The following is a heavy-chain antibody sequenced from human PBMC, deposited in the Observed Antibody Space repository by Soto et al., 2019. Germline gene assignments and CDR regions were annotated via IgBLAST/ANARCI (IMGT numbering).Heavy chain of an antibody. J-gene: IGHJ4*02. CDR1: GGSISSYY. Sequence: SETLSLTCTVSGGSISSYYWIWIRQPPGKGLEWIGYIYYSGSTNYNPSLKSRVTISVDTSKNQFSLKLSSVTAADTAVYYCARAQIGYYDFWSGYYGHFDYWGQGTLVTVSS. CDR2: IYYSGST. V-gene: IGHV4-59*01. CDR3: ARAQIGYYDFWSGYYGHFDY. D-gene: IGHD3-3*01.